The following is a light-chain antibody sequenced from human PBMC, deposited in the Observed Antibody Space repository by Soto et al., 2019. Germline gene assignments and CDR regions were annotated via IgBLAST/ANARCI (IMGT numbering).Light chain of an antibody. CDR2: NAF. CDR3: QQYGSSPGT. CDR1: QSVSSSY. Sequence: EIVLTQSPGTLSLSPGERATLSCRASQSVSSSYLAWYQQKPGQAPRLLIYNAFNRATGIPDRFSGSGSGTDFTLTISRLEPEDFAVYYCQQYGSSPGTFGRGTKVDIK. J-gene: IGKJ4*01. V-gene: IGKV3-20*01.